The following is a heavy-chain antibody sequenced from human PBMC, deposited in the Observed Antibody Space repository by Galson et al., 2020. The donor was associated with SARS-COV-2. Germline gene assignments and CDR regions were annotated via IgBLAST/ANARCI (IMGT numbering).Heavy chain of an antibody. D-gene: IGHD3-10*01. CDR2: INHSGSA. V-gene: IGHV4-34*01. J-gene: IGHJ6*02. CDR3: AKRNELRWFWGLLLSSYNYGMDG. CDR1: GGSFSGYY. Sequence: SETLSLTCAVYGGSFSGYYWTWIRQSPGKGLEWIGEINHSGSAKYNPSLKSRVTISVDTSKNQFSLQLSSVTAADTALYYCAKRNELRWFWGLLLSSYNYGMDGWGQGTTVTVSS.